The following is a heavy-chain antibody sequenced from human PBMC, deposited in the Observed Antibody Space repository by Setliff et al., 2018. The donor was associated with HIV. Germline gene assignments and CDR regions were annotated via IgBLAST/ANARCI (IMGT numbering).Heavy chain of an antibody. Sequence: LSLSCAASGFTFDDYAMHWVRQAPGKGLEWVSGISWNSGNIGYADSVKGRFTISRDNSKNTLFLQMNSLRSEDTAVYYCAKEDQRVTSVDYWGQGTPVTVSS. CDR2: ISWNSGNI. CDR3: AKEDQRVTSVDY. V-gene: IGHV3-9*01. D-gene: IGHD2-2*01. J-gene: IGHJ4*02. CDR1: GFTFDDYA.